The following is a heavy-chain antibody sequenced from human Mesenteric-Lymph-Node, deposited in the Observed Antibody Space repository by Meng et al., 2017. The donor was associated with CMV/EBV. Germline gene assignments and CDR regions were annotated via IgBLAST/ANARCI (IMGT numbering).Heavy chain of an antibody. CDR1: GFTFSDYY. Sequence: GGSLRLSCAASGFTFSDYYMSWIRQAPGKGLEWVSYISSSGSTIYYADSVKGRFTISRDNAKNSLYLQMNSLRAEDTAVYYCARDWDIVVVPAAIEDYYYYGMDVWGQGTTVTVSS. D-gene: IGHD2-2*01. V-gene: IGHV3-11*01. CDR2: ISSSGSTI. CDR3: ARDWDIVVVPAAIEDYYYYGMDV. J-gene: IGHJ6*02.